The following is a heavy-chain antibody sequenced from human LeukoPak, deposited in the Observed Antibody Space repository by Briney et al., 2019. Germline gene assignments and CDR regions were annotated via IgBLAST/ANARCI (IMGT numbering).Heavy chain of an antibody. CDR3: VRDKTFEVVNFFDS. CDR1: GGSISSGSFY. J-gene: IGHJ4*02. CDR2: IYYSGST. V-gene: IGHV4-39*07. D-gene: IGHD3-3*01. Sequence: PSETLSLTCTVSGGSISSGSFYWGWIRQPPGKGLEWIGSIYYSGSTYYNPSLESRPTMSRDTSKDQFSLKLSSVTAADTAKYYCVRDKTFEVVNFFDSWGQGTLVTVSS.